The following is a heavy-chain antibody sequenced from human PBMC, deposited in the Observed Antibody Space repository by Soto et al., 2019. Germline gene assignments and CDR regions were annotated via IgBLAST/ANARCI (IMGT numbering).Heavy chain of an antibody. J-gene: IGHJ5*02. CDR2: IIPIFGTA. D-gene: IGHD3-22*01. V-gene: IGHV1-69*12. CDR1: GGTFSSYA. Sequence: QVQLVQSGAEVKKPGSSVKVSCKASGGTFSSYAISWVRQAPGQGLEWMGGIIPIFGTANYAQKFQGRVTITADESTSTAYMELSSLRSEDTAVYYCARPPIGPHGMIVVALGWFDPWGQGTLVTVSS. CDR3: ARPPIGPHGMIVVALGWFDP.